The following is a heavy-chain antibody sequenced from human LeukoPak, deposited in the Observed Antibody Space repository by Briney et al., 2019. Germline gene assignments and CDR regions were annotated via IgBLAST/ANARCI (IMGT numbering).Heavy chain of an antibody. CDR2: IGSSGSTI. Sequence: GGSLRLSCEASGFTFSTYEMNWVRQTPGKGLEWVSCIGSSGSTIYYADSVKGRFTISRDNGKNSLYLHMNSLRAEDTAVYYCARESVAFDYWGQGTLVTVSS. CDR3: ARESVAFDY. CDR1: GFTFSTYE. D-gene: IGHD6-19*01. J-gene: IGHJ4*02. V-gene: IGHV3-48*03.